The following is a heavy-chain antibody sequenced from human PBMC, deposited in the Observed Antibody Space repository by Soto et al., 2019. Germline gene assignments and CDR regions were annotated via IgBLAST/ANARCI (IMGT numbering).Heavy chain of an antibody. J-gene: IGHJ3*01. CDR2: IYPGDSHA. Sequence: PGESLKISCKGSGYSFIRYWIGWVRQMPGKGLEWMGIIYPGDSHAIYSPSFQGQVTMSADKSISTAYLQWSSLKASDTAMYYCARPYSGGPNDPFDVWGQGTMVTVSS. CDR3: ARPYSGGPNDPFDV. D-gene: IGHD1-26*01. CDR1: GYSFIRYW. V-gene: IGHV5-51*01.